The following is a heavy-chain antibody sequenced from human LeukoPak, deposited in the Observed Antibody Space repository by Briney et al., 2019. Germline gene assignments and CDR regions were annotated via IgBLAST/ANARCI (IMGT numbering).Heavy chain of an antibody. D-gene: IGHD3-10*01. CDR2: INHSGST. J-gene: IGHJ4*02. Sequence: SETLSLTCAIYGGSFSGYYWSWIRQPPGKGLEWIGEINHSGSTNYNPSLKSRVTISVDTSKNQFSLKLSSVTAADTAVYYCARANYGLPYYFDYWGQGTLVTVSS. V-gene: IGHV4-34*01. CDR1: GGSFSGYY. CDR3: ARANYGLPYYFDY.